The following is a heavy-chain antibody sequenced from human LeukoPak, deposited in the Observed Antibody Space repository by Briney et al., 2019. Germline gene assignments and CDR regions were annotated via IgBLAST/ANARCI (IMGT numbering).Heavy chain of an antibody. CDR2: ISSSRSHT. J-gene: IGHJ4*02. V-gene: IGHV3-21*01. CDR3: TREVPHGYSGYDSRDY. CDR1: GFTFTTYN. Sequence: GGSLRLSCAASGFTFTTYNTNWVRQAPGKGLEWVSSISSSRSHTYYVDSVKGRFTISRDNTMNTLFLQMNSLRAEDTAVYYCTREVPHGYSGYDSRDYWGQGTLVTVSS. D-gene: IGHD5-12*01.